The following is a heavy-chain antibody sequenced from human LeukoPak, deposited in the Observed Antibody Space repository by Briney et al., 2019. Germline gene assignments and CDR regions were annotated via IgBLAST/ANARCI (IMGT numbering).Heavy chain of an antibody. D-gene: IGHD3-10*01. CDR3: ARDYGSGYMDV. Sequence: GGSLRLSCAASGFTFSSYSMNWVRQAPGKGLEWVSYISSSGSTIYYADSVKGRFTISRDNAKNSLYLQMNSLRAEDTAVYYCARDYGSGYMDVWGKGTTVTISS. V-gene: IGHV3-48*04. CDR1: GFTFSSYS. CDR2: ISSSGSTI. J-gene: IGHJ6*03.